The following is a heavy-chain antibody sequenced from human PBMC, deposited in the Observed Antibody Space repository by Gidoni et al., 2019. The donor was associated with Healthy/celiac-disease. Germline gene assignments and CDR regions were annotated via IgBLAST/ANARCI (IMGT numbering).Heavy chain of an antibody. Sequence: QVQLQESGPGLVKPSQTLSLTCTVAGGTISSGRHYWRWIRQPAGKGLEWIGRIYTSGSTNYNPSLKSRVTISVDTSKNQFSLKLSSVTAADTAVYYCARDRIAAPPDYYYGMDVWGQGTTVTVSS. V-gene: IGHV4-61*02. D-gene: IGHD6-13*01. CDR3: ARDRIAAPPDYYYGMDV. CDR1: GGTISSGRHY. J-gene: IGHJ6*02. CDR2: IYTSGST.